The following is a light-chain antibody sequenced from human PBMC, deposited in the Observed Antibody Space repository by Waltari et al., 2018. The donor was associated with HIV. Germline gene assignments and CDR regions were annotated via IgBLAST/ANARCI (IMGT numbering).Light chain of an antibody. Sequence: QSALTQPASVSGSPGQSITISCTGTSSDVGGYNLVSWYQQHPGKAPKRMIHDVIKRPSGVSTRFSGSKSGNTASMTSSGLQADDEADYYCCSYAGSSTWVFGGGTKLTVL. CDR1: SSDVGGYNL. J-gene: IGLJ3*02. V-gene: IGLV2-23*02. CDR3: CSYAGSSTWV. CDR2: DVI.